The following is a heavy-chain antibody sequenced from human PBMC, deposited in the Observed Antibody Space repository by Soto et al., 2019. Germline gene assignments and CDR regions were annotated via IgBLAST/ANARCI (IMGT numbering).Heavy chain of an antibody. CDR1: GGTFSIYA. J-gene: IGHJ4*02. V-gene: IGHV1-69*12. Sequence: QVQLVQSGAEVKKPGSSVKVSCKASGGTFSIYAISWVRQAPGQGLEYMGGIIPVFGTSNYARKFQGRVTITADESTSTAYMDLSSLRSEDTAVYFCHLAWRDLQPVFDYWGQGTLVSVSS. CDR3: HLAWRDLQPVFDY. CDR2: IIPVFGTS. D-gene: IGHD2-2*01.